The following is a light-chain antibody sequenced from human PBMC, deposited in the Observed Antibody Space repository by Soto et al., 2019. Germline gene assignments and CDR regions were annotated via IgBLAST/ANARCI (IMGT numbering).Light chain of an antibody. CDR1: QSVSNN. Sequence: EIVMTQSPATLSVSPGERATLSCRASQSVSNNLAWYQQKPGQAPRLLIYGASTWASGIPARFSGSGSGTEFTLTISSLQSEDFAVYYCQQYNDWPPYTFGQGTKLEIK. CDR3: QQYNDWPPYT. V-gene: IGKV3-15*01. J-gene: IGKJ2*01. CDR2: GAS.